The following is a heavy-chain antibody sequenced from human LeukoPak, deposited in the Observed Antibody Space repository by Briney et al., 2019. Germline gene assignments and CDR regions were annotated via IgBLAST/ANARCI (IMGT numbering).Heavy chain of an antibody. V-gene: IGHV3-30*02. CDR2: TRFDGKNK. CDR1: GFTFSRYG. D-gene: IGHD3-22*01. J-gene: IGHJ4*02. Sequence: GGSLRLSCAASGFTFSRYGMHWVRQAPGKGLEWVSFTRFDGKNKYYADSVKGRFTISKDSSKNTLDLQMNSLRTEDTAVYFCARGSGVTMIVDSFDYWGQGTLVTVSS. CDR3: ARGSGVTMIVDSFDY.